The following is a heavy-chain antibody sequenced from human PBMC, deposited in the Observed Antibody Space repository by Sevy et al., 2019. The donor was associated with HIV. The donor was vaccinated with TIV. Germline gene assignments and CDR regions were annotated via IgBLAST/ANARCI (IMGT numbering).Heavy chain of an antibody. CDR3: ARDRKVLLVVYAIPFDVFDI. CDR1: GFTFSNHA. J-gene: IGHJ3*02. CDR2: IRNDGSNE. Sequence: GGSLRLSCEASGFTFSNHAMHWVRQGPGKVPEWVAFIRNDGSNEYCADSVKGRFTISRDNSKNTLYLQMHSLRPEDTAVYYCARDRKVLLVVYAIPFDVFDIWGQGTMVTVSS. V-gene: IGHV3-30*02. D-gene: IGHD2-8*02.